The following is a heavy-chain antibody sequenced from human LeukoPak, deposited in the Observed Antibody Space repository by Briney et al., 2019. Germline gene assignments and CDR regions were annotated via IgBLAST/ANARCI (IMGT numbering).Heavy chain of an antibody. CDR3: ARVSPDCSGGSCYSGHFDY. CDR2: IYTSGST. D-gene: IGHD2-15*01. J-gene: IGHJ4*02. CDR1: GGSISSYY. Sequence: SETLSLTCTVSGGSISSYYWSWIRQPAGKGLEWIGRIYTSGSTNYNPSLKSRVTMSVDTSKNQFSLKLSSVTAADTAVYYCARVSPDCSGGSCYSGHFDYWGQGTLVTVSS. V-gene: IGHV4-4*07.